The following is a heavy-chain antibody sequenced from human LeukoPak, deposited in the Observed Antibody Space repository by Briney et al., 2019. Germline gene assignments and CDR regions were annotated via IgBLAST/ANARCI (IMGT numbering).Heavy chain of an antibody. J-gene: IGHJ4*02. CDR2: IQYNGNNK. CDR1: GFTFNNFG. Sequence: PGGSLRLSCAASGFTFNNFGMHWVRQAPSKGLEWVTFIQYNGNNKYYADSVKGRFTISRDNSKNTLYLQMNSLRAEDTAVYYCAKDNRDYYIDYWGQGTLVTVSS. D-gene: IGHD3-10*01. V-gene: IGHV3-30*02. CDR3: AKDNRDYYIDY.